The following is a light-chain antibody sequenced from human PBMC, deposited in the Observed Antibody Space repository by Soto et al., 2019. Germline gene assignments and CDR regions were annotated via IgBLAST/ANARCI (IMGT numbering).Light chain of an antibody. CDR2: AAS. CDR3: QQHGTSPYT. J-gene: IGKJ2*01. CDR1: QSVTSSY. V-gene: IGKV3-20*01. Sequence: EIVLTQSPGTLSLSPGERATLSCRASQSVTSSYLAWYQQKPGQAPRLLIYAASSRATGIPDRFSGSGSGTDFTLTISRLEPEDFAVYYCQQHGTSPYTFGQGTVLEIK.